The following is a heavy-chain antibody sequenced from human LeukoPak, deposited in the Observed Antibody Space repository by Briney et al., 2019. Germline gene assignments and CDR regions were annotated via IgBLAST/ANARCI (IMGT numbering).Heavy chain of an antibody. Sequence: HTGGSLRLSCAASGFTFSSYAMSWVRQAPGKGLEWVSAISGSGGSTYYADSVKGRFTISRDNSKNTLYLQMNSLRAEDTAVYYCAKDQGTMIVVVKTPFDYWGQGTLVTVSS. D-gene: IGHD3-22*01. CDR2: ISGSGGST. CDR1: GFTFSSYA. CDR3: AKDQGTMIVVVKTPFDY. V-gene: IGHV3-23*01. J-gene: IGHJ4*02.